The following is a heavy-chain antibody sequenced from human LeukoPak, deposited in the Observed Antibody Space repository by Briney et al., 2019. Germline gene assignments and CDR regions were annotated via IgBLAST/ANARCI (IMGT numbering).Heavy chain of an antibody. J-gene: IGHJ3*02. D-gene: IGHD3-3*01. CDR2: FDREDGGT. Sequence: ASVKVSCKVSGYSGIELDMHWVRQAPVKGLEWMGGFDREDGGTIYARKFQGRVTMTEDTSADTAYMELSSLTSEDTAVYYCATHTISGVVTYAFHMWGRGTLVTVSS. CDR1: GYSGIELD. CDR3: ATHTISGVVTYAFHM. V-gene: IGHV1-24*01.